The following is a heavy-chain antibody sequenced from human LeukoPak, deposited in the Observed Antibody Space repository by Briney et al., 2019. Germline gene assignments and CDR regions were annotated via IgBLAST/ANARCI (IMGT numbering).Heavy chain of an antibody. D-gene: IGHD3-10*01. Sequence: GGSLRLSCAASGFTFSTYWMHWVRQAPGTGLVWVSRIKSDGSNSNYADCVKGRFTISRDNAKNTLYLQMDSLRAEDTAVYHCVRVGGRSSIGGDCWGQGTLVTVSS. J-gene: IGHJ4*02. V-gene: IGHV3-74*01. CDR3: VRVGGRSSIGGDC. CDR2: IKSDGSNS. CDR1: GFTFSTYW.